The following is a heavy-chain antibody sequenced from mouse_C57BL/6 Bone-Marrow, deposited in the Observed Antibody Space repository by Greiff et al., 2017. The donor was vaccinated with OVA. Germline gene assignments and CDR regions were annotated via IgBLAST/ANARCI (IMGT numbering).Heavy chain of an antibody. CDR3: AKNFQLGRTHYYAMDY. CDR2: IWRGGST. V-gene: IGHV2-5*01. Sequence: VQRVESGPGLVQPSQSLSITCTVSGFSLTSYGVHWVRQSPGKGLEWLGVIWRGGSTDYNAAFMSRLSITKDNSKSKVFFKMNSLQADDTAIYYCAKNFQLGRTHYYAMDYWGQGTSVTVSS. D-gene: IGHD4-1*02. CDR1: GFSLTSYG. J-gene: IGHJ4*01.